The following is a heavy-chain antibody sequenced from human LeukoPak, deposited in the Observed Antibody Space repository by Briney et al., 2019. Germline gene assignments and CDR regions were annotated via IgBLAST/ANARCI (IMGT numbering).Heavy chain of an antibody. D-gene: IGHD6-19*01. Sequence: ASVKVSCKASGYTFTSYAMHWVRQAPGQRLKWMGWINAGNGNTKYSQKFQGRVTITRDTSASTAYMELSSLRSEDTAVYYCARDLSGWYYFDYWGQGTLVTVSS. J-gene: IGHJ4*02. CDR1: GYTFTSYA. CDR2: INAGNGNT. V-gene: IGHV1-3*01. CDR3: ARDLSGWYYFDY.